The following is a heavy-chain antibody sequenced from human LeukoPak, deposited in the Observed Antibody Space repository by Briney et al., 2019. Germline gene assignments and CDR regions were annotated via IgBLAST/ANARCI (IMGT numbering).Heavy chain of an antibody. V-gene: IGHV3-48*03. CDR1: GFTFSSYE. D-gene: IGHD3-22*01. J-gene: IGHJ4*02. CDR3: ARGGDGSGHYVIEFHY. Sequence: LPGGSLRLSCAASGFTFSSYEMNWVRQAPGKGLEWISYIDRSGTTIHYADSVEGRFTISRDNARESLDLQMNSLRAEDTAIYYCARGGDGSGHYVIEFHYWGRGTLVTVAS. CDR2: IDRSGTTI.